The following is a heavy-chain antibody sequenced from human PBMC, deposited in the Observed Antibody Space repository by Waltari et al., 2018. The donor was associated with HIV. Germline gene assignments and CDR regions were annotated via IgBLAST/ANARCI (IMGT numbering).Heavy chain of an antibody. D-gene: IGHD6-19*01. CDR2: IYHSGGF. Sequence: QVQLQESGPGLVKPSETLSLTCSVSGYSISSGYYLGWIRQPPGKGQEWIGNIYHSGGFSYHPSLERRDTISGDSSTNQFGLRVSSMTAAGTALYYCATIRAVAGSYYLDSWGQGILVTVSS. J-gene: IGHJ4*02. CDR1: GYSISSGYY. V-gene: IGHV4-38-2*02. CDR3: ATIRAVAGSYYLDS.